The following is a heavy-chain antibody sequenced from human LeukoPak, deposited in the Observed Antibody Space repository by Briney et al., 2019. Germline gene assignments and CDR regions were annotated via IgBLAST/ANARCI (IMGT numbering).Heavy chain of an antibody. D-gene: IGHD2-2*01. CDR2: ISPIFATA. CDR3: ARAYCSSTSCYAFGRYYYGMDV. CDR1: GGTFSSYA. V-gene: IGHV1-69*13. J-gene: IGHJ6*02. Sequence: LVASVKVSCKASGGTFSSYAFSWVRQAPGQGLEWMGGISPIFATANYARKFQGRVTITADESTSTAYMELSSLRSEDTAVYYCARAYCSSTSCYAFGRYYYGMDVWGQGTTVTVSS.